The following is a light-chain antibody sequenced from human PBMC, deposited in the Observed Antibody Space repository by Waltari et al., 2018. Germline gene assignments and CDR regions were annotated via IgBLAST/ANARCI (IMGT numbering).Light chain of an antibody. CDR3: QHYVRLPAT. CDR1: QSVSRS. J-gene: IGKJ1*01. V-gene: IGKV3-20*01. Sequence: IVLTQSPGTLSLSPGERATLSCRASQSVSRSLAWYQQKPGQAPKLPLYGASTRATGIPDRFTGSGSVTDFSLTISSLEPEDFAIYFCQHYVRLPATFGQGTKVEIK. CDR2: GAS.